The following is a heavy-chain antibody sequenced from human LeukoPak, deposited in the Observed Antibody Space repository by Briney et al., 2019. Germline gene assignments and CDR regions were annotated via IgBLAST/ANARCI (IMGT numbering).Heavy chain of an antibody. Sequence: GGSLRLSCAASGFTFSSYGMHWARQAPGKGLEWVAFIRYDGSNKYYADSVKGRFTISRDNSKNTLYLQMNSLRAEDTAVYYCAKDQILAVAGIFDYWGQGTLVTVSS. D-gene: IGHD6-19*01. CDR2: IRYDGSNK. CDR3: AKDQILAVAGIFDY. CDR1: GFTFSSYG. J-gene: IGHJ4*02. V-gene: IGHV3-30*02.